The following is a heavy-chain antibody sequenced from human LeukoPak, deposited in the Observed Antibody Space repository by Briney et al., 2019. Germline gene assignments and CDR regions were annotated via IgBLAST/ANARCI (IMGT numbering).Heavy chain of an antibody. J-gene: IGHJ6*03. V-gene: IGHV4-34*01. CDR2: INHSGST. CDR1: GGSFSCYY. D-gene: IGHD1-26*01. CDR3: ARHLSGSYSRYYYYMDV. Sequence: SETLSLTCAVYGGSFSCYYWSWLRQPPGKGLEWIGEINHSGSTNYNPSLKSRVTVSVDTSKNQFSLKLSSVTAADTAVYYCARHLSGSYSRYYYYMDVWGKGTTVTVSS.